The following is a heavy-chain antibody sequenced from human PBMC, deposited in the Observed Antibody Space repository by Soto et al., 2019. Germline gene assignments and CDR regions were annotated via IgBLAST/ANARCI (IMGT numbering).Heavy chain of an antibody. CDR1: GFTFSSYA. V-gene: IGHV3-23*01. Sequence: EVQLLESGGGLVQPGGSLRLSCAASGFTFSSYAMSWVRQAPGKGLEWVSVISGSGGSTYYADSVKGRFTISRDNSENTLYLKMNSLRAEDTAVYYCARRTSGWYLDYWGQGTLVTVSS. J-gene: IGHJ4*02. D-gene: IGHD6-19*01. CDR3: ARRTSGWYLDY. CDR2: ISGSGGST.